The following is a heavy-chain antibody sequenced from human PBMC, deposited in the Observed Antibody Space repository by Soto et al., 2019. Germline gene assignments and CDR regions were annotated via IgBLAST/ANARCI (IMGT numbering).Heavy chain of an antibody. CDR2: IYYSGST. V-gene: IGHV4-39*01. D-gene: IGHD3-16*02. CDR1: GGSISSSSYY. CDR3: ARLHRGYPWYYYGMDV. J-gene: IGHJ6*02. Sequence: NPSETLSLTCTVSGGSISSSSYYWGWIRQPPGKGLEWIGSIYYSGSTYYNPSLKSRVTISVDTSKNQFSLKLSSVTAADTAVYYCARLHRGYPWYYYGMDVWGQGTTVTVSS.